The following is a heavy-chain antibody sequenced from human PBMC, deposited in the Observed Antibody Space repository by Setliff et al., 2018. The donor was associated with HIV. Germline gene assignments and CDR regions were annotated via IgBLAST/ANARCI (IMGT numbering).Heavy chain of an antibody. CDR3: ALDLPGPAITSGWMKNWFDP. CDR2: INPYNGNT. D-gene: IGHD6-19*01. Sequence: ASVKVSCKASGYTFTTYGISWVRQAPGQGLEWMGWINPYNGNTKYAQKFQGRVTMTTDTSTSTAYMELSGLRSEDTALYYCALDLPGPAITSGWMKNWFDPWGQGTLVTVSS. V-gene: IGHV1-18*01. CDR1: GYTFTTYG. J-gene: IGHJ5*02.